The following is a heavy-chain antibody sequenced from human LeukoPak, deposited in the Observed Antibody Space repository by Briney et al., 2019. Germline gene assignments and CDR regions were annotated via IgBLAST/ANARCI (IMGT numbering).Heavy chain of an antibody. D-gene: IGHD2-2*02. CDR1: GYSFTSYW. CDR3: ASHLAVVPAAILPDAFDI. V-gene: IGHV5-51*01. CDR2: IYPGDSDT. Sequence: GESLKISCKGSGYSFTSYWIGWVRQMPGKGLEWMGIIYPGDSDTRYSPSFQGQVTISADKSISTAYLQWSSLKASDTAMYYCASHLAVVPAAILPDAFDIWGQGTMVTVSS. J-gene: IGHJ3*02.